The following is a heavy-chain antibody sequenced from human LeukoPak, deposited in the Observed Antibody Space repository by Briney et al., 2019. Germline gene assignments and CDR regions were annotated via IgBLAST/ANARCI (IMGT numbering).Heavy chain of an antibody. J-gene: IGHJ6*03. CDR1: GGSFSGYY. CDR3: ARGYSGYDPYLPYYYYYYMDV. D-gene: IGHD5-12*01. CDR2: INHSGST. Sequence: SETLSLTCAVYGGSFSGYYWSWIRQPPGKGLEWIGEINHSGSTNYNPSLKSRVTISVDTSKNQFSLKLSSVTAADTAVYYCARGYSGYDPYLPYYYYYYMDVWGKGTTVTVSS. V-gene: IGHV4-34*01.